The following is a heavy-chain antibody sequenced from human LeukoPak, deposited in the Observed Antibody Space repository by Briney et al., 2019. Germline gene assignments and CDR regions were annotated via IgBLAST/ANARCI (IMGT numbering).Heavy chain of an antibody. J-gene: IGHJ6*03. D-gene: IGHD6-13*01. V-gene: IGHV3-30*04. CDR1: GFTFSSYA. CDR2: ISYDGSNK. Sequence: GGSLRLSCAASGFTFSSYAMHWVRQAPGKGLEWVSAISYDGSNKYYADSVKGRLTISRDKSKNTLYLQMNSLRADDTAVYYCAKDSIAATVYYMDVWGKGTMVIVSS. CDR3: AKDSIAATVYYMDV.